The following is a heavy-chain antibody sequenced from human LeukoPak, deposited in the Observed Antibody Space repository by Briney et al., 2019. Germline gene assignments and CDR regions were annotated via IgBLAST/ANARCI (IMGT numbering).Heavy chain of an antibody. Sequence: PSGKVSCKASGGTFSSYAISWVRQDPGQGLECMGGIIPIFGTANYAQKFQGRVTITADESTSTAYMELSSLRSEDTAVYYCVNLGYCSGGSCPTFDYWGQGTLVTVSS. D-gene: IGHD2-15*01. CDR1: GGTFSSYA. J-gene: IGHJ4*02. CDR2: IIPIFGTA. CDR3: VNLGYCSGGSCPTFDY. V-gene: IGHV1-69*13.